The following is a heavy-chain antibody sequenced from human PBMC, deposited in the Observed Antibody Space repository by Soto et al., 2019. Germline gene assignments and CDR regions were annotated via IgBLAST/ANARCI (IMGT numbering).Heavy chain of an antibody. CDR1: GYTFTSYD. J-gene: IGHJ3*02. CDR3: ASIGDSSGYDAFDI. D-gene: IGHD3-22*01. V-gene: IGHV1-8*01. CDR2: MNPNSGNT. Sequence: GASVKVSCKASGYTFTSYDINWVRQATGQGLEWMGWMNPNSGNTGYAQKFQGRVTMTRNTSISTAYMELSSLRSEDTAVYYCASIGDSSGYDAFDIWGQGTMVTVSS.